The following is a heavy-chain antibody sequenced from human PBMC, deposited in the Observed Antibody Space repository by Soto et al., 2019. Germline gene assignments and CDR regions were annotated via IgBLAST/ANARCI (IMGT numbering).Heavy chain of an antibody. CDR3: DTPEVLASDYFFDY. D-gene: IGHD6-6*01. CDR2: IKSKTDGGTT. CDR1: GFTFSNAW. V-gene: IGHV3-15*01. Sequence: DVQLVESGGGLVKPGGSLRLSCSVSGFTFSNAWMTWVRQAPGKGLEWVGRIKSKTDGGTTDYAAPVKGRFTISRDDSKNTLYLQMNSLKTEDTGVYYCDTPEVLASDYFFDYWGQGTLVTVSS. J-gene: IGHJ4*02.